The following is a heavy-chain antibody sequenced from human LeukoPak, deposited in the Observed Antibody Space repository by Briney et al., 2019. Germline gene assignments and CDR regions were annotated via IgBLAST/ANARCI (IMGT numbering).Heavy chain of an antibody. Sequence: SETLSLTCSVSNYSISRTYHWGWIRQPPGKGLEWIGYIYYSGSTNYNPSLKSRVTISVDTSKNQFSLKLSSVTAADTAVYYCATTYGDYASNYYYYYYMDVWGKGTTVTVSS. D-gene: IGHD4-17*01. V-gene: IGHV4-61*05. J-gene: IGHJ6*03. CDR1: NYSISRTYH. CDR2: IYYSGST. CDR3: ATTYGDYASNYYYYYYMDV.